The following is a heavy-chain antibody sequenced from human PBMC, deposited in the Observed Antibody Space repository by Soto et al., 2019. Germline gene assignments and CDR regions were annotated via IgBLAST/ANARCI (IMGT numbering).Heavy chain of an antibody. CDR3: ARYSGSYWHYLDF. CDR1: GYSFASHW. Sequence: PGESLKISCKGSGYSFASHWVAWVRQMPEKGLEWIGTIYPGDSDTKHSSAFRGHVTISADTSVSTAYLQWRSLGATDSAIYYCARYSGSYWHYLDFWGQGTLVTVSS. V-gene: IGHV5-51*01. J-gene: IGHJ4*02. CDR2: IYPGDSDT. D-gene: IGHD1-26*01.